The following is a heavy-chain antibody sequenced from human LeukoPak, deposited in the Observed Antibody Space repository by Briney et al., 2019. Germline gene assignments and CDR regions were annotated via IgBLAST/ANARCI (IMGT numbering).Heavy chain of an antibody. D-gene: IGHD3-3*01. Sequence: GGSLRLSSAASGFTFSNAWMSWVRQAPGKGLEWVGRIKSKTDGGTTDYAAPVKGRFTISRDDSKNTLYLQMNSLKTEDTAVYYCGSLTTFGVVPEEYWGQGTLVTVSS. J-gene: IGHJ4*02. CDR3: GSLTTFGVVPEEY. CDR2: IKSKTDGGTT. CDR1: GFTFSNAW. V-gene: IGHV3-15*01.